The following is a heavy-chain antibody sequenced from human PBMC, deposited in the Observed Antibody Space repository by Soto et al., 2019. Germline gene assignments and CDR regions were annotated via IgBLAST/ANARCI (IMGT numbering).Heavy chain of an antibody. CDR3: ARDWQGVSHFDY. CDR1: GGSFSSAGYY. D-gene: IGHD3-16*01. V-gene: IGHV4-31*03. CDR2: IYYSGST. Sequence: QVQLQESGPGLVKDSQTLSLTCTVSGGSFSSAGYYWSWIRQHPDQGLEWIGNIYYSGSTYYNPSLKRRVTISIAISKNRFSRKVRSATPADTAVYYCARDWQGVSHFDYWGQGTLVTVAS. J-gene: IGHJ4*02.